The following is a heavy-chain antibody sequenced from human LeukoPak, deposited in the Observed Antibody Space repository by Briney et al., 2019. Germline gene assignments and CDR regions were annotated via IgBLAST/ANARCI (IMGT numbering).Heavy chain of an antibody. J-gene: IGHJ4*02. CDR1: GISFTSFA. D-gene: IGHD5-24*01. V-gene: IGHV3-48*04. Sequence: GGSLRLSCAASGISFTSFAMTWVRQAPGKGLEWVSYISSSGSTIYYADSVKGRFTISRDNAKNSLYLQMNSLRAEDTAVYYCARDRRRDGLDYWGQGTLVTVSS. CDR3: ARDRRRDGLDY. CDR2: ISSSGSTI.